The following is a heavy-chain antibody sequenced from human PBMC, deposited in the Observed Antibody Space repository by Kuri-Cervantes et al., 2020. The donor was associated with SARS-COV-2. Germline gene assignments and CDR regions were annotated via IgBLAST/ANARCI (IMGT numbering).Heavy chain of an antibody. CDR3: ARDSYYDFWSGYYSY. D-gene: IGHD3-3*01. CDR2: IKSKTDGGTT. CDR1: GFTFSNAW. V-gene: IGHV3-15*07. J-gene: IGHJ4*02. Sequence: GGPLRLSCAASGFTFSNAWMNWVRQAPGKGLEWVGRIKSKTDGGTTDYAAPVKGRFTISRDDSKNTLYLQMNSLKTEDTAVYYCARDSYYDFWSGYYSYWGQGTLVTVSS.